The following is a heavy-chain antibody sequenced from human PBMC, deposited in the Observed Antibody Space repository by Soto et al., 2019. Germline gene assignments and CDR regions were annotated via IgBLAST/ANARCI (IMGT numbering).Heavy chain of an antibody. Sequence: GGSLRLSCAASGFTFSSYAMSWVRQAPGKGLEWVSAISGSGGSTYYADSVKGRFTISRDNSKNTLYLQMNSLRAEDTAVYYCAKERPGLEWLLISPFDYWGQGTLVTVSS. CDR3: AKERPGLEWLLISPFDY. V-gene: IGHV3-23*01. J-gene: IGHJ4*02. CDR1: GFTFSSYA. CDR2: ISGSGGST. D-gene: IGHD3-3*01.